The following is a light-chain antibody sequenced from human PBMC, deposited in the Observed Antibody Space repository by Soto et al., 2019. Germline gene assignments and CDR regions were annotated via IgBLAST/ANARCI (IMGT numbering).Light chain of an antibody. CDR3: CSYAGSYTGV. Sequence: QSALPQPRSVSGSPGQSVTISCTGTSSDVGDYNYVSWYQHHPGKAPKLMIYDVSKRPSGVPNRFSGSRSGNTASLTISGLQAEDEADYYCCSYAGSYTGVFGTGTKVTVL. V-gene: IGLV2-11*01. CDR1: SSDVGDYNY. J-gene: IGLJ1*01. CDR2: DVS.